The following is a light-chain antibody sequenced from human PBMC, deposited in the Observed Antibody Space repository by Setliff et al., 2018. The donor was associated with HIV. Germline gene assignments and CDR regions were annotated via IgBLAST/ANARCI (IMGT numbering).Light chain of an antibody. CDR3: CSYAGSYTFYV. J-gene: IGLJ1*01. CDR2: EVT. V-gene: IGLV2-23*02. Sequence: QSALPQPASVSGSPGQSITISCTGTSSDVGSYNLVSWYQQHPGKAPKLMIYEVTKRPSGVSNRFSGSRSGNTASLTISGLQAEDEADYYCCSYAGSYTFYVFGTGTKATVL. CDR1: SSDVGSYNL.